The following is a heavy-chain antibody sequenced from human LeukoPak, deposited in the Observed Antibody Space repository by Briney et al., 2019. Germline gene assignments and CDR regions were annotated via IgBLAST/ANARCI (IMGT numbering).Heavy chain of an antibody. CDR2: IYTSGST. D-gene: IGHD5-18*01. Sequence: SQTLSLTCTVSGGSISSGSYYWSWIRQPAGKGLEWIGRIYTSGSTNYNPSLKSRVTISVDTSKNQFSLKLSSVTAADTAAYYCAGGYSYSWMAGSYYYYGMDVWGRGTTVTVSS. CDR3: AGGYSYSWMAGSYYYYGMDV. CDR1: GGSISSGSYY. J-gene: IGHJ6*02. V-gene: IGHV4-61*02.